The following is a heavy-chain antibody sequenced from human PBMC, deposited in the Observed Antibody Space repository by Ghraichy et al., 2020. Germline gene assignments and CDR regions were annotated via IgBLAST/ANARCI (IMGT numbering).Heavy chain of an antibody. V-gene: IGHV6-1*01. J-gene: IGHJ4*02. D-gene: IGHD3-10*01. Sequence: SQTLSLTCAISGDSVSSNTSAWNWVRQSPSRGLEWLGRTYYRSKWYYDYAPSVKSRINIEPDTSKNQFSLQLNSLTPEDTAVYYCVRGGHLEYWGQGTQVTVSS. CDR1: GDSVSSNTSA. CDR3: VRGGHLEY. CDR2: TYYRSKWYY.